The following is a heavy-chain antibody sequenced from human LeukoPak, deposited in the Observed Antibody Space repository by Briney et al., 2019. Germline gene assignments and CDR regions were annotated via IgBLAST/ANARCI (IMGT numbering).Heavy chain of an antibody. CDR1: GFTFSNHG. CDR3: ARLYDYVWGSYRHVFDY. V-gene: IGHV3-7*01. J-gene: IGHJ4*02. Sequence: GGSLRLSCATSGFTFSNHGMSWVRQAPGKGLEWVANIKQDGSEKYYVDSVKGRFTISRDNAKNSLYLQMNSLRAEDTAVYYCARLYDYVWGSYRHVFDYWGQGTLVTVSS. D-gene: IGHD3-16*02. CDR2: IKQDGSEK.